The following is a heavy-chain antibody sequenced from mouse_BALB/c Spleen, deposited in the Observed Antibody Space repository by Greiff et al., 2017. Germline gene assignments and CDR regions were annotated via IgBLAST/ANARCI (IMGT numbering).Heavy chain of an antibody. Sequence: VQLQQPGAELVMPGASVKMSCKASGYTFTDYWMHWVKQRPGQGLEWIGAIDTSDSYTSYNQKFKGKATLTVDESSSTAYMQLSSLTSEDSAVYYCARGMITRYAMDYWGQGTSVTVSS. CDR3: ARGMITRYAMDY. D-gene: IGHD2-4*01. J-gene: IGHJ4*01. CDR1: GYTFTDYW. V-gene: IGHV1-69*01. CDR2: IDTSDSYT.